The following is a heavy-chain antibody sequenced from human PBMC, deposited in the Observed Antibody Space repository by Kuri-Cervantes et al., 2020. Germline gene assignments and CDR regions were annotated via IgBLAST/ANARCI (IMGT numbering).Heavy chain of an antibody. V-gene: IGHV1-18*01. J-gene: IGHJ4*02. Sequence: ASVKVSCKASGYTFTSYGISWVRQAPGQGLEWMGWISAYNGNTNYAQKLQGRVTMTTDTSTSTAYMELSSLRSEDTAIYYCARGNGVYESSDYHKYWGQGTLVTVSS. CDR3: ARGNGVYESSDYHKY. CDR1: GYTFTSYG. D-gene: IGHD3-22*01. CDR2: ISAYNGNT.